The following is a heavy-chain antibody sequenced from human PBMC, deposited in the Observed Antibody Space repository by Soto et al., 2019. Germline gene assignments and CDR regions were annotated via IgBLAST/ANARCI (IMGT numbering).Heavy chain of an antibody. V-gene: IGHV3-23*01. D-gene: IGHD6-6*01. J-gene: IGHJ4*02. CDR1: GFSFSSSA. CDR2: ISGSGGAT. Sequence: GGSLRLSCEASGFSFSSSAMNWVRQAPGKGLEWISVISGSGGATYFADSVKGRFTIYRDNSKNTLYLQMNSLRAEDTAVYYCEIATLRVVHPLVFDHWGQGSLVTVSS. CDR3: EIATLRVVHPLVFDH.